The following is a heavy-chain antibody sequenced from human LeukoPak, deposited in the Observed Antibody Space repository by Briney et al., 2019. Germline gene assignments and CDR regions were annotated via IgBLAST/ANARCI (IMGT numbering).Heavy chain of an antibody. Sequence: PGGSLRLSCAASGFTFSSYSMNWVRQAPGKGLEWVSSISSSSSYIYYADSVKGRFTISRDNAKNSLYLQMNSLRAEDTAVYYCAKAGGPGIAAAHNWFDPWGQGTLVTVSS. CDR3: AKAGGPGIAAAHNWFDP. J-gene: IGHJ5*02. CDR1: GFTFSSYS. V-gene: IGHV3-21*01. D-gene: IGHD6-13*01. CDR2: ISSSSSYI.